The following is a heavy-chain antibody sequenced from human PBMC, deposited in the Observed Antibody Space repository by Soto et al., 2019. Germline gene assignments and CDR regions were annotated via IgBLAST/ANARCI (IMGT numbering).Heavy chain of an antibody. J-gene: IGHJ4*02. CDR1: GFSLSNARMG. D-gene: IGHD5-18*01. CDR2: IFSNDEK. V-gene: IGHV2-26*01. CDR3: ARNRGYSYGYCDY. Sequence: SGPTLVNPTETLTLTCTVSGFSLSNARMGVSWIRQPPGKALEWLAHIFSNDEKSYSTALKSRLTISKDTSKSQVVLTMTNMDPVDTATYYCARNRGYSYGYCDYWGQGTLVTVSS.